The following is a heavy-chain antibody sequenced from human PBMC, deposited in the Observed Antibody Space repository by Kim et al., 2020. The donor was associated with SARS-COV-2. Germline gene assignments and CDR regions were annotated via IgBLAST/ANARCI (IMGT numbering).Heavy chain of an antibody. CDR2: IYYSGST. V-gene: IGHV4-39*01. CDR3: ARGSRYYDILTGYSTEWWFDP. D-gene: IGHD3-9*01. CDR1: GGSISSSSYY. Sequence: SETLSLTCTVSGGSISSSSYYWGWIRQPPGKGLEWIGSIYYSGSTYYNPSLKSRVTISVDTSKNQFSLKLSSVTAADTAVYYCARGSRYYDILTGYSTEWWFDPWGQGTLVTVSS. J-gene: IGHJ5*02.